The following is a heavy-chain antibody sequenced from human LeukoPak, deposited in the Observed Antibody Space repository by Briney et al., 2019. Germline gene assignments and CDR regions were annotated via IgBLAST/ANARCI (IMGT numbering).Heavy chain of an antibody. V-gene: IGHV4-39*01. D-gene: IGHD6-13*01. CDR1: GGSISSSSYY. Sequence: SETLSLTCTVSGGSISSSSYYWGWIRQPPGKGLEWIGSSYYSGNTYYNPSLKSRVTISVDTSKNQFSLKLSSVTAADTAVYYCARLESSDAFDIWGQGTMVTVSS. J-gene: IGHJ3*02. CDR3: ARLESSDAFDI. CDR2: SYYSGNT.